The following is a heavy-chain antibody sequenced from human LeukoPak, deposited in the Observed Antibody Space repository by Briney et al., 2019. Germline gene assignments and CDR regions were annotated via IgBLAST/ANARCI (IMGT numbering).Heavy chain of an antibody. CDR3: ARDLSYYDILTGYYNVGPFDY. Sequence: GGSLRLSCAASGFTFSSYWMSWVRQAPGKGLEWVANIKQDGSEKYYVDSVKGRFTISRDNAKNSLYLQMNSLGAEDTAVYYCARDLSYYDILTGYYNVGPFDYWGQGTLVTVSS. J-gene: IGHJ4*02. D-gene: IGHD3-9*01. CDR2: IKQDGSEK. V-gene: IGHV3-7*01. CDR1: GFTFSSYW.